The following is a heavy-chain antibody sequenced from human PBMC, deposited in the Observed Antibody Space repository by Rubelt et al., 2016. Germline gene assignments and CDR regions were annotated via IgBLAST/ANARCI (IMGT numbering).Heavy chain of an antibody. Sequence: QVQLQQWGAGLLKPSETLSLTCAVYGGSFSGYYWSWIRQPPGKGLEWIGEINHSGSTNYNPSPRGGVTISVDTSKNQFSLKLSSVTAADTAVYYCVREAGYCSSTSCPFDYWGQGTLVTVSS. CDR3: VREAGYCSSTSCPFDY. J-gene: IGHJ4*02. CDR2: INHSGST. D-gene: IGHD2-2*01. V-gene: IGHV4-34*01. CDR1: GGSFSGYY.